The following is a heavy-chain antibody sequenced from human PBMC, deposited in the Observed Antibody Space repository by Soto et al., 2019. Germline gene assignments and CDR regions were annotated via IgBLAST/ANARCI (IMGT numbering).Heavy chain of an antibody. CDR1: GGSISSGDYY. D-gene: IGHD3-10*01. CDR3: ARDPFYGSGSYYYYYYGMDV. CDR2: INHSGST. Sequence: KTSETLSLTCTVSGGSISSGDYYWSWIRQPPGKGLEWIGEINHSGSTNYNPSLKSRVTISVDTSKNQFSLKLSSVTAADTAVYYCARDPFYGSGSYYYYYYGMDVWGQGTTVTVSS. J-gene: IGHJ6*02. V-gene: IGHV4-30-4*01.